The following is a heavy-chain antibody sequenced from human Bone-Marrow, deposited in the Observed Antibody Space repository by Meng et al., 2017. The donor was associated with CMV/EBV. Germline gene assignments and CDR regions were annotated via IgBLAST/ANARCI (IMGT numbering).Heavy chain of an antibody. V-gene: IGHV3-23*01. D-gene: IGHD1-26*01. CDR1: GFTFSSYS. J-gene: IGHJ3*02. CDR3: AGPDDMGSSPHDPFDI. Sequence: GESLKISCAASGFTFSSYSMNWVRQAPGKGLEWVSAISGSGGSTYYADSVKGRFTISRDNSKNTLYLQMNSLRAEDTAMYYCAGPDDMGSSPHDPFDIWGQGTMVTVSS. CDR2: ISGSGGST.